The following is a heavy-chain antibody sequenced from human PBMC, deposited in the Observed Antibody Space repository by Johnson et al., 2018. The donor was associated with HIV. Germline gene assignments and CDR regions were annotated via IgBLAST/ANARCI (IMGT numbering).Heavy chain of an antibody. J-gene: IGHJ3*02. D-gene: IGHD6-19*01. Sequence: QVQLVESGGGVVQPGRSLRLSCAASGFTFSSYAMHWVRQAPGKGLEWVAVISYDGSNKYYADSVKGRFTISRDNSKNTLYLQINSLRAEDTAVYYCAKDLLPYSSGWYDAFDIRGQGT. CDR3: AKDLLPYSSGWYDAFDI. V-gene: IGHV3-30*04. CDR2: ISYDGSNK. CDR1: GFTFSSYA.